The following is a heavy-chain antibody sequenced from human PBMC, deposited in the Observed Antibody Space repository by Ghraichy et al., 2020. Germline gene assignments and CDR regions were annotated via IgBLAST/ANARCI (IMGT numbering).Heavy chain of an antibody. CDR1: GGSISSYS. Sequence: SETLSLTCTVSGGSISSYSWSWIRQPPGKGLEWIGNIYTSGSTNYNPSLKSRVTISVDTSRSRFSLKLSSVTAADTAVYYCARQRFTIFGVVTKTREFDYWGQGTLVTVSS. CDR3: ARQRFTIFGVVTKTREFDY. CDR2: IYTSGST. J-gene: IGHJ4*02. D-gene: IGHD3-3*01. V-gene: IGHV4-4*09.